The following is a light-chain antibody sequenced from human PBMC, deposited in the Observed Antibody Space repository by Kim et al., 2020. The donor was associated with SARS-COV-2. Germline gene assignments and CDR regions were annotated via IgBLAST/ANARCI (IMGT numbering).Light chain of an antibody. CDR3: CSHAGSYTWV. CDR2: EVT. J-gene: IGLJ3*02. Sequence: GQSVTIYCNGTNSDVGGYYPVSWYQQHPGKAPNPLIDEVTKRPSGVPDRFSGSKSGNTASLTISGLQAEDGALYYCCSHAGSYTWVFGGGTTLTVL. V-gene: IGLV2-11*01. CDR1: NSDVGGYYP.